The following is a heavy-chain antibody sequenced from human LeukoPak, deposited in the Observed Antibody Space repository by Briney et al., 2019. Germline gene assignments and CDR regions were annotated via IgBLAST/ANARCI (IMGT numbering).Heavy chain of an antibody. CDR1: GGTFSSYA. V-gene: IGHV1-69*04. D-gene: IGHD2-15*01. CDR3: ARAPGYCSGGSCYSMDY. CDR2: IIPIFGIA. J-gene: IGHJ4*02. Sequence: SVKVSCRASGGTFSSYAISWVRQAPGQGLEWMGRIIPIFGIANYAQKFQGRVTITADKSTSTAYMELTSLRSEDTAVYYCARAPGYCSGGSCYSMDYWGQGTLVTVSS.